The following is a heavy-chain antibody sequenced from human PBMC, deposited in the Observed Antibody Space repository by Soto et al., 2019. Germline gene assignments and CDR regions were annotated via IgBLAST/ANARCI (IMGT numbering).Heavy chain of an antibody. CDR1: GGSFSGYY. D-gene: IGHD2-15*01. CDR2: INHSGST. CDR3: ARGGELVVVAADSVPDLYYYYYGMDV. J-gene: IGHJ6*02. Sequence: SETLSLTCAVYGGSFSGYYWSWIRQPPGKGLEWIGEINHSGSTNYNPSLKSRVTITRDTSASTAYMELSSLRSEDTAVYYCARGGELVVVAADSVPDLYYYYYGMDVWGQGTTVTVSS. V-gene: IGHV4-34*01.